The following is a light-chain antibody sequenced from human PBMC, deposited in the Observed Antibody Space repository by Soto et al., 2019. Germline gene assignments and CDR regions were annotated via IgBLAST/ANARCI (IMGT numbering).Light chain of an antibody. CDR3: ETWDSNTHTV. V-gene: IGLV4-60*02. Sequence: QAVVTQSSSASASLGSSVKLTCTLSSGHSSYIIAWHQQQPGKAPRYLMKLEGSGSSNKGSGVPGRFSGSSSGADRYLTTSNLPFEDGADYYSETWDSNTHTVFSERTKLALL. CDR1: SGHSSYI. CDR2: LEGSGSS. J-gene: IGLJ3*02.